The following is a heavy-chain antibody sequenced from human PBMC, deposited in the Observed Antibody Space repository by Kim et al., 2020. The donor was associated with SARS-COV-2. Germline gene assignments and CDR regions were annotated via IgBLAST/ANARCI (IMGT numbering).Heavy chain of an antibody. CDR2: NP. CDR3: ARDSRGIFDY. Sequence: NPRYAQGFTGRFVFSLDTSVSTAYLQISSLKAEDTAVYYCARDSRGIFDYWGQGTLVTVSS. D-gene: IGHD6-13*01. J-gene: IGHJ4*02. V-gene: IGHV7-4-1*02.